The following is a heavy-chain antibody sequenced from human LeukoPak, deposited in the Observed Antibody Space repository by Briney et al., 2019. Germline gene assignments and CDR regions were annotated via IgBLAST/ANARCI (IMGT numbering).Heavy chain of an antibody. V-gene: IGHV4-34*01. CDR3: ARGGVVLPAAVGYYYGMDV. CDR1: GGSFSGYY. D-gene: IGHD2-2*01. J-gene: IGHJ6*02. CDR2: INHSGST. Sequence: PSETLSLTCAVYGGSFSGYYWSWIRQPPGKGLEWIGEINHSGSTNYNPSLKSRVTISVDTSKNQFSLKLRSVTAADTAVYYCARGGVVLPAAVGYYYGMDVWGRGTTITVSS.